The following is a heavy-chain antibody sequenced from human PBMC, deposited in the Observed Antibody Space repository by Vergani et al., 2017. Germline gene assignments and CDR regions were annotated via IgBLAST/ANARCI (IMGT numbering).Heavy chain of an antibody. J-gene: IGHJ4*02. CDR3: ARDRRPITGRDGYYGGGYYFDY. CDR2: IIPIFGTA. Sequence: QVQLVQSGAEVKKPGSSVKVSCKASGGTFSSYAISWVRQAPGQGLEWMGRIIPIFGTANYAQKFQGRVTITADESTRTAYMELSSLRSEDTAVYYCARDRRPITGRDGYYGGGYYFDYWGQGTLVTVSS. CDR1: GGTFSSYA. V-gene: IGHV1-69*18. D-gene: IGHD5-24*01.